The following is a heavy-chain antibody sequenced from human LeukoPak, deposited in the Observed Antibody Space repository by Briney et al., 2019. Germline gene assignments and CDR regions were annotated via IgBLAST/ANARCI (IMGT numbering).Heavy chain of an antibody. CDR3: ARGYSATYRIDY. J-gene: IGHJ4*02. V-gene: IGHV3-74*01. CDR1: GFTCSSYW. Sequence: GGSLRLSCAASGFTCSSYWLHWVRRTPGKGLVWVSRINCDGTNTTYADSVKGRFTISRDNAKNTLNLQMNSLRVEDTAIHYCARGYSATYRIDYWGQGTLVTVSS. CDR2: INCDGTNT. D-gene: IGHD1-26*01.